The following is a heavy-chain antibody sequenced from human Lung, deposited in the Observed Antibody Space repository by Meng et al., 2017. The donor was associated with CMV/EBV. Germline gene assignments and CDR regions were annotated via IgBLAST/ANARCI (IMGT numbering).Heavy chain of an antibody. V-gene: IGHV4-34*01. CDR3: ARGLADSNPFFYYYYGMDV. CDR2: INHSGST. CDR1: GGSFSGYY. Sequence: SXTXSLXCAVYGGSFSGYYCTWIRQSPGKGLEWIGDINHSGSTNYNPSLKSRVTISVDTSKKQCSLKLSSVTAADTAVYFCARGLADSNPFFYYYYGMDVWXQGTXVT. J-gene: IGHJ6*02. D-gene: IGHD4-11*01.